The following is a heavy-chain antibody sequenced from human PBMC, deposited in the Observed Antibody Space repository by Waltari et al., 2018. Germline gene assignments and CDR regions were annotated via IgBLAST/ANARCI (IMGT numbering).Heavy chain of an antibody. CDR1: GDSINRGTYF. J-gene: IGHJ4*02. D-gene: IGHD1-7*01. Sequence: QVQLQESGPSLVRPSETLSLTCRVSGDSINRGTYFWAGVRQPAKKGLEWIGRISTNGYTHHNPTLPSRATISVDTSKNQISVNLRSLSAADTAVYYCARDRNYAEFYFYHWGPGILVTVSS. V-gene: IGHV4-61*02. CDR3: ARDRNYAEFYFYH. CDR2: ISTNGYT.